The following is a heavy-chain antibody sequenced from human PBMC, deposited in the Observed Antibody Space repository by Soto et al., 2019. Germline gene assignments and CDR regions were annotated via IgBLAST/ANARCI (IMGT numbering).Heavy chain of an antibody. CDR1: GFTFSSYG. Sequence: PGGSLRLSCAASGFTFSSYGMHWVRQAPGKGLEWVAVVWYDGSNKYYADSVKGRFTISRDNSKNTLYLQMNSLRAEDTAVYYCAREAVTTRSYQYYYYMDVWGKGTTVTVSS. D-gene: IGHD4-17*01. CDR2: VWYDGSNK. J-gene: IGHJ6*03. V-gene: IGHV3-33*01. CDR3: AREAVTTRSYQYYYYMDV.